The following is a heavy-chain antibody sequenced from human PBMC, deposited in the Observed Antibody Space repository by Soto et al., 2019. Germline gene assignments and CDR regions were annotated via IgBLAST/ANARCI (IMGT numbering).Heavy chain of an antibody. J-gene: IGHJ4*02. CDR1: RFRFSDYY. V-gene: IGHV3-11*05. CDR2: ISSSSSYT. Sequence: QVQLVESGGGLVKPGESLRLSCAASRFRFSDYYMSWVRQAPGKGLEWISLISSSSSYTSYADSVKGRFTISRDNAKNSLYRQMNSLRDEDTAVYYCAREAWNAVEYWGQGTLVTVSS. D-gene: IGHD1-1*01. CDR3: AREAWNAVEY.